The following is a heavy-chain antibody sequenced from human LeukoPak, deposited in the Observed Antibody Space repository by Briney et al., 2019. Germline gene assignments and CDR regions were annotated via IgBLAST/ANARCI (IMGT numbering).Heavy chain of an antibody. CDR1: GGSFSGYY. V-gene: IGHV4-34*01. J-gene: IGHJ4*02. CDR3: ARVGSGWLDY. CDR2: INHSGST. Sequence: PSETLSLTCAVYGGSFSGYYWSWIRQPPGKGREWIGEINHSGSTNYNPSLKSRVTISVDTSKNQFSLKLSSVTAADAAVYYCARVGSGWLDYWGQGTLVTVSS. D-gene: IGHD6-19*01.